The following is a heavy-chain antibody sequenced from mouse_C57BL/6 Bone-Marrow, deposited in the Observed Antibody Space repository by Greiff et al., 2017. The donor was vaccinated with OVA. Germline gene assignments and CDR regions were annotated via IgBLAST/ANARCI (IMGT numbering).Heavy chain of an antibody. CDR3: ARLGPVEYFDY. J-gene: IGHJ2*01. V-gene: IGHV1-82*01. CDR2: IYPGDGDT. CDR1: GYAFSSSW. Sequence: QVQLKQSGPELVKPGASVKISCKASGYAFSSSWMNWVKQRPGKGLEWIGRIYPGDGDTNYNGKFKGKATLTADKSSSTAYMQLSSLTSEDSAVYFCARLGPVEYFDYWGQGTTLTVSS. D-gene: IGHD1-1*01.